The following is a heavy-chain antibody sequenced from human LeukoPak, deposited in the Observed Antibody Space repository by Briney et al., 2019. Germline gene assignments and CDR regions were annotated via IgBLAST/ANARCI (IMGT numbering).Heavy chain of an antibody. CDR2: ISAYNGNT. CDR1: GYTFTSYG. CDR3: ALTYYYGSGSPYFDY. J-gene: IGHJ4*02. Sequence: ASVKVSCKASGYTFTSYGISWVRQAPGQGLEWMGWISAYNGNTNYAQKLQGRVTMTTDTSTSTAYMELRSLRSDDTAVYYCALTYYYGSGSPYFDYWGQGTLVTVSS. V-gene: IGHV1-18*01. D-gene: IGHD3-10*01.